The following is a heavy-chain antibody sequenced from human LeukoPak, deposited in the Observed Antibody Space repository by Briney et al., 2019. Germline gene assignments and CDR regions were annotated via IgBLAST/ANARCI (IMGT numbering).Heavy chain of an antibody. Sequence: GGSLRLSCAASEFTFSNYVMNWVRQAPGKGLEWVSSIRQSGDITYYADSVKGRFTISRDNSKNTLYLQMNSLGAEDTAVYYCANPLQYCSSTSCYDLNYYYGMDVWGQGTTVTVSS. J-gene: IGHJ6*02. CDR1: EFTFSNYV. D-gene: IGHD2-2*01. V-gene: IGHV3-23*01. CDR2: IRQSGDIT. CDR3: ANPLQYCSSTSCYDLNYYYGMDV.